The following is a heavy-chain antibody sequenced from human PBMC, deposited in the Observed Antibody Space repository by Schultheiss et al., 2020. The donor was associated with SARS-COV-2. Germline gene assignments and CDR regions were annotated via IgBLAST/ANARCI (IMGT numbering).Heavy chain of an antibody. J-gene: IGHJ4*02. CDR2: ISSSSSYI. D-gene: IGHD3-22*01. V-gene: IGHV3-21*01. CDR1: GFTFSSYA. CDR3: ARAGLYDSSGYYYSCADY. Sequence: GGSLRLSCAASGFTFSSYAMSWVRQAPGKGLEWVSSISSSSSYIYYADSVKGRFTISRDNSKNTLYLQMNSLRAEDTAVYYCARAGLYDSSGYYYSCADYWGQGTLVTVSS.